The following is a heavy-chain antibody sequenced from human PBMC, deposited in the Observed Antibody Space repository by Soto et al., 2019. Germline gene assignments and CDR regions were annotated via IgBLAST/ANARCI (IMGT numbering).Heavy chain of an antibody. CDR3: ARDHVGSPGDY. V-gene: IGHV6-1*01. J-gene: IGHJ4*02. Sequence: PSQTLSLTCAISGDSVPSNIAAWNWIRHSPSRGLEWLGRTYYRSRWYNEYAVSVKSRITINPDTSKNQFSLQLNSVTPEDTAVYYCARDHVGSPGDYWGQGTLVTVSS. CDR2: TYYRSRWYN. D-gene: IGHD1-26*01. CDR1: GDSVPSNIAA.